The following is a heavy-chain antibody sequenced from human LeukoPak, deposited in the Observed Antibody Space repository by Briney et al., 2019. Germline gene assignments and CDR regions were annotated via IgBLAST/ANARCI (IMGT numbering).Heavy chain of an antibody. Sequence: SETLSLTCTVSGVSISSSNNFWGWIRQPPGKGLEWIGSVHYSGTTYYIPSLKSRVTISVDTSKNQFSLKLSSVTAADTAVYYCAKVTIFSLTTDYWGQGTLVTVSS. J-gene: IGHJ4*02. V-gene: IGHV4-39*01. D-gene: IGHD3-9*01. CDR3: AKVTIFSLTTDY. CDR1: GVSISSSNNF. CDR2: VHYSGTT.